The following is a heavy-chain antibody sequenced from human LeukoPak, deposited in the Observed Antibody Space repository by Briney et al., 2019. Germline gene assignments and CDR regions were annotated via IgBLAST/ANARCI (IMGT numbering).Heavy chain of an antibody. D-gene: IGHD6-6*01. CDR1: GYSFTGYY. V-gene: IGHV1-2*02. J-gene: IGHJ5*02. Sequence: ASVKVSCKASGYSFTGYYMHWVRQAPGQGLEWMGWINPNSGGTNYAQTFQGRVTMTRDTSISTAYMELSRLRSDDTAVYYCARDRVAARNWFDPWGQGTLVTVSS. CDR2: INPNSGGT. CDR3: ARDRVAARNWFDP.